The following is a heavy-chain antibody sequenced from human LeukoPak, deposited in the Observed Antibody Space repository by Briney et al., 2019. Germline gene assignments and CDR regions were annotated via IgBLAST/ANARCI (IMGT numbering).Heavy chain of an antibody. Sequence: GASVKVSCKASGYTFTGYYMHWVRQAPGQGLEWMGWIDPNSGGTNYAQKFQGRVTMTRDTSISTAYMELSRLRSDDTAVYYCARDPYSSGWSSLVDIWGQGTMVTVSS. CDR1: GYTFTGYY. CDR2: IDPNSGGT. J-gene: IGHJ3*02. D-gene: IGHD6-19*01. CDR3: ARDPYSSGWSSLVDI. V-gene: IGHV1-2*02.